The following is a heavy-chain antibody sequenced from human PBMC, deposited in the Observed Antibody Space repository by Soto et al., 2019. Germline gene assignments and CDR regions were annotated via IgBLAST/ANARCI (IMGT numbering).Heavy chain of an antibody. CDR1: GFTVSSNY. D-gene: IGHD3-10*01. J-gene: IGHJ4*02. CDR3: ASLLGNYYGSGSYYNY. CDR2: IYSGGST. V-gene: IGHV3-66*01. Sequence: GGSLRLSCAASGFTVSSNYMSWVRQAPGKGLEWVSVIYSGGSTYYADSVKGRFTISRDNSKNTLYLQMNSLRAEDTAVYYFASLLGNYYGSGSYYNYLGQGTLGTVSS.